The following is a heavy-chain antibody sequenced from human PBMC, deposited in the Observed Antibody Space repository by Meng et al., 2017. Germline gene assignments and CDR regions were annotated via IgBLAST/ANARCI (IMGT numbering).Heavy chain of an antibody. CDR1: GGTFSSDT. CDR3: ARARGGSSGGNWYFDL. Sequence: QVPLVQSGAEVKKPGSYVQVSGKASGGTFSSDTISWVRQAPGQRLEWMGRIIPVIGIANYAQKFQGRVTITADKSTSTAYMELNSLRAEDTAVYYCARARGGSSGGNWYFDLWGRGTLVTASS. D-gene: IGHD6-19*01. CDR2: IIPVIGIA. J-gene: IGHJ2*01. V-gene: IGHV1-69*02.